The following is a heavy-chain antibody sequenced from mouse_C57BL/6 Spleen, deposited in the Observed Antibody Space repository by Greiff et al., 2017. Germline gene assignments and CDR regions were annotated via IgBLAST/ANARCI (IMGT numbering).Heavy chain of an antibody. CDR1: GYTFTSYW. CDR2: IDPSDSET. V-gene: IGHV1-52*01. CDR3: ARLGYGSSAYWYFDV. Sequence: QVQLQQPGAELVRPGSSVKLSCKASGYTFTSYWMPWVKQRPIQGLEWIGNIDPSDSETHYNQKFKDKGTLTVDKSSSTAYMQLSSLTSEDSAVYYCARLGYGSSAYWYFDVWGTGTTVTVSS. D-gene: IGHD1-1*01. J-gene: IGHJ1*03.